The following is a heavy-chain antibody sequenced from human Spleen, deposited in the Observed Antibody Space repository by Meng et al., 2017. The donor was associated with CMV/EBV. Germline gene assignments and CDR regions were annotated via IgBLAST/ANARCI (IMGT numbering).Heavy chain of an antibody. D-gene: IGHD6-19*01. V-gene: IGHV3-7*01. J-gene: IGHJ5*02. CDR2: IKHDGSQT. Sequence: GGSLRLSCAGSRFTFSNYWMTWVRQAPGKGLEWVANIKHDGSQTYYVDSVKGRFTISRDNAKNSLYLQMNSLRAEDTAVYYCARLWLVQEDSTWGQGTLVTVSS. CDR1: RFTFSNYW. CDR3: ARLWLVQEDST.